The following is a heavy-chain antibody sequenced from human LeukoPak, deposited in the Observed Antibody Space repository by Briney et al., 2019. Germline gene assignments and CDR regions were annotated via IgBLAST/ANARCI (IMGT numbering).Heavy chain of an antibody. V-gene: IGHV1-18*01. J-gene: IGHJ4*02. D-gene: IGHD3-22*01. CDR3: ASSYYYDSSGYEPTPFDY. CDR2: ISAYNGNT. CDR1: GYTFTSYG. Sequence: GASVKVSCKASGYTFTSYGISWVRQAPGQGLEWMGWISAYNGNTNYAQKLQGRVTMTTDTSTSTAYMELRSLRSDDTAVYYCASSYYYDSSGYEPTPFDYWGQGTLVTVSS.